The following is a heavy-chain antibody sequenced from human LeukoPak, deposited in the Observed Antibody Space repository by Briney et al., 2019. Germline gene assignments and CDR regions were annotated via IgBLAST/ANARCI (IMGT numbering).Heavy chain of an antibody. CDR2: IYYNGAT. Sequence: SETLSLTCTVSGDSISSSNYYWGWIRQPPGKGLEWIGTIYYNGATQHNPSLRSRVTMSVDTSQNQFSLKLTSVTAADTAVYYCAVEVRESVSLINGDCWGQGTLVTVSS. D-gene: IGHD3-10*01. J-gene: IGHJ4*02. CDR3: AVEVRESVSLINGDC. V-gene: IGHV4-39*07. CDR1: GDSISSSNYY.